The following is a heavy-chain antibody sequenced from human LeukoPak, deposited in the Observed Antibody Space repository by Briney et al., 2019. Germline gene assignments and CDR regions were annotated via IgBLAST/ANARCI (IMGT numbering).Heavy chain of an antibody. CDR2: ISSSSSYI. CDR1: GFTFSSYS. V-gene: IGHV3-21*01. Sequence: GGSLRLSCAASGFTFSSYSMNWVRQAPGKGLEWVSSISSSSSYIYYADSVKGRFTISRDNAKNSLYLQMNSLRAEDTAVYYCARGQWELPHAWFDPWGQGTLVTVSS. CDR3: ARGQWELPHAWFDP. D-gene: IGHD1-26*01. J-gene: IGHJ5*02.